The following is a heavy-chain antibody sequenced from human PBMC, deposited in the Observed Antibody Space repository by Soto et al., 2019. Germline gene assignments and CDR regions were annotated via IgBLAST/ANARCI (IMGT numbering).Heavy chain of an antibody. Sequence: QVQLQESGPGLVKPSQTLSLTCTVSGGSISSGGYYWCWIRQHPGKGLEWIGYIYYSGSTYYNPSLKSRVTISVDTSKNEFSLKLSSVTAADTAVDYCAGLSFRKWDQFEYWGQGTLVTVS. D-gene: IGHD1-26*01. CDR1: GGSISSGGYY. V-gene: IGHV4-31*03. CDR3: AGLSFRKWDQFEY. CDR2: IYYSGST. J-gene: IGHJ4*02.